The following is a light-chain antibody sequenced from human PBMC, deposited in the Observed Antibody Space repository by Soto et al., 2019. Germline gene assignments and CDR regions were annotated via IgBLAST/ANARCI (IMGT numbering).Light chain of an antibody. CDR1: SSNIGAGYD. CDR2: ANS. Sequence: QSVLTQPPSVSGAPGQRVTIACTGSSSNIGAGYDVNWYQQLPGTAPKLLIYANSNRPSGVPDRFSGSKSGTSASLAITGLQAEDEADYYCQSYDSSLRDVVFGGGTKVTVL. CDR3: QSYDSSLRDVV. V-gene: IGLV1-40*01. J-gene: IGLJ2*01.